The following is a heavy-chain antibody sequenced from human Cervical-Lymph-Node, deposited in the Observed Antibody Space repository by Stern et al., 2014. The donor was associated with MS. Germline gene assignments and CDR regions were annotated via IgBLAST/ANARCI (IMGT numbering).Heavy chain of an antibody. D-gene: IGHD6-19*01. CDR1: GFSLSTTGMR. Sequence: ESGPALLRPTETLRLTCTFSGFSLSTTGMRVSWIRQPPGKALEWLARIDWDDEKFYNTSLKTRVIISKDTSKNHVVLTMTNVDPVDTATYYCARLGAVGGLDFWGQGTLVTVSS. J-gene: IGHJ4*02. V-gene: IGHV2-70*04. CDR3: ARLGAVGGLDF. CDR2: IDWDDEK.